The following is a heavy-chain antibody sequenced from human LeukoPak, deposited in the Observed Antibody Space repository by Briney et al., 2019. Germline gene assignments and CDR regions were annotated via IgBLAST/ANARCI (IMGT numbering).Heavy chain of an antibody. CDR3: ARGYSGYDYEDY. CDR2: ISSSSSTV. Sequence: TGGSLRLSCAAYGGTFISYNLNCVRQAPGKGLEWVSYISSSSSTVYYADSVKGRFTISRDNAKNSLYLQMNSLRDEDTAVYYCARGYSGYDYEDYWGQGTLVTVSS. J-gene: IGHJ4*02. V-gene: IGHV3-48*02. CDR1: GGTFISYN. D-gene: IGHD5-12*01.